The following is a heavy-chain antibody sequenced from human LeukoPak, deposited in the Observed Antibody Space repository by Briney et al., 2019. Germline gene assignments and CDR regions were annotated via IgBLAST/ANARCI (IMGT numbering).Heavy chain of an antibody. V-gene: IGHV3-30*04. CDR1: GFTFSSYA. J-gene: IGHJ4*02. CDR2: ISYDGGDK. Sequence: PGRSLRLSCAASGFTFSSYAIYWVRQAPGKGLEWVAAISYDGGDKYYADSVKGRFTISRDNSKNTLYLQMNSLRAEDTAVYYCARDRGIAVAGTGNSFDYWGQGTLVTVSS. CDR3: ARDRGIAVAGTGNSFDY. D-gene: IGHD6-19*01.